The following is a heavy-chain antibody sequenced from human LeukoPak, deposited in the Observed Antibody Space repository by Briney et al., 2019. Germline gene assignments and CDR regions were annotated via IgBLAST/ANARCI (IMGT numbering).Heavy chain of an antibody. CDR2: ISSSSSTI. V-gene: IGHV3-48*01. CDR1: GFTFSSYS. D-gene: IGHD7-27*01. J-gene: IGHJ4*02. CDR3: ARGGTWGTFDY. Sequence: GGSLRLSSAASGFTFSSYSMNWVRQAPGKGLEWVSYISSSSSTIYYADSVKGRFTISRDNAKNSLYLQMNSLRAEDTAVYCCARGGTWGTFDYWGQGTLVTVSS.